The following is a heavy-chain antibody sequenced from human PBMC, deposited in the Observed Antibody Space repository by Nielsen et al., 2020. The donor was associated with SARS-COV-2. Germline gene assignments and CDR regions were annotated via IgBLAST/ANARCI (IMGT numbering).Heavy chain of an antibody. D-gene: IGHD1-26*01. J-gene: IGHJ4*02. CDR1: GGSVSSGSYY. V-gene: IGHV4-61*01. CDR2: IYYSGST. Sequence: GSLRLSCTVSGGSVSSGSYYWSWIRQPPGKGLEWIGYIYYSGSTNYNPSLKSRVTISVDTSKNQFSLKLSSVTAADTAVYYCASNSGYSDYWGQGTLVTVSS. CDR3: ASNSGYSDY.